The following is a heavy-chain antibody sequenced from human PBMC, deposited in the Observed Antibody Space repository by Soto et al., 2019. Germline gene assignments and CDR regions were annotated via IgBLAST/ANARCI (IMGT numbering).Heavy chain of an antibody. Sequence: SVKVSCKASGFTFTSSAMQWVRQARGQRLEWIGWIVVGSGNTNYAQKFQERVTITRDMSTSTAYMELSSLRSEDTAVYYCAADIYYYDSSGYSNWFDPWGKGTLVTVSS. CDR2: IVVGSGNT. V-gene: IGHV1-58*02. D-gene: IGHD3-22*01. CDR1: GFTFTSSA. CDR3: AADIYYYDSSGYSNWFDP. J-gene: IGHJ5*02.